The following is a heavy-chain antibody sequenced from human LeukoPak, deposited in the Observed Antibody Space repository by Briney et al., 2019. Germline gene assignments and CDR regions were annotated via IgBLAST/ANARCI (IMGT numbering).Heavy chain of an antibody. V-gene: IGHV3-15*05. J-gene: IGHJ4*02. D-gene: IGHD3-22*01. CDR3: ARGGYYDSSFDY. CDR1: GFTFSNAW. Sequence: PGGSLRLSCAASGFTFSNAWMSWVRQAPGQGLEWVGHIKSETEGGTTDYAAPVKGRFTISRDDSKTTLYLQMNSLRAEDTAVYYCARGGYYDSSFDYWGQGTLVTVSS. CDR2: IKSETEGGTT.